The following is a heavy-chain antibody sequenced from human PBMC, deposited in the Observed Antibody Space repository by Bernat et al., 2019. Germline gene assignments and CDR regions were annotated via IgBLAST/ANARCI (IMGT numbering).Heavy chain of an antibody. CDR1: EFTFSNYW. J-gene: IGHJ4*01. CDR3: TRALDY. Sequence: EIQLVESGGGLVQPGWSLRLSCIASEFTFSNYWMDWVRQAPGKGLEWVANINQDGSEMYYLDSVKGRFTISRDNAKNSLYLQMNSLRVDDTAVYYCTRALDYWGQGTLVTVSS. CDR2: INQDGSEM. V-gene: IGHV3-7*01.